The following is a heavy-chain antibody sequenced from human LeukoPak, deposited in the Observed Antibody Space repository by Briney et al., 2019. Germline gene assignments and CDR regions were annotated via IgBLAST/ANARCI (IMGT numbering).Heavy chain of an antibody. D-gene: IGHD3-10*01. CDR2: INHSGST. CDR3: ARGLVRGVIRVSGWFDP. Sequence: SETLSLTCAVYGGSFSGYYWSWIRQPPGKGLEWIGEINHSGSTNYNPSLKGRVTISVDTSKNQFSLKLSSVTAADTAVYYCARGLVRGVIRVSGWFDPWGQGTLVTVSS. J-gene: IGHJ5*02. V-gene: IGHV4-34*01. CDR1: GGSFSGYY.